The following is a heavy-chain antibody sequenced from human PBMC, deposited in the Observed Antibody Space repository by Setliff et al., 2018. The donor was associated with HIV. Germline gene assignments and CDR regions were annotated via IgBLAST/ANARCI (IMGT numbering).Heavy chain of an antibody. V-gene: IGHV3-7*01. D-gene: IGHD2-15*01. CDR1: GFTFSSYW. CDR2: IKQDGSEK. Sequence: PGGSLRLSCAASGFTFSSYWMSWVRQAPGKGLEWVANIKQDGSEKYYVDSVKGRSTISRDNAKNSLYLQMNSLRAEDTAVYYCANPRIFSSMDVWGQGTTVTVSS. CDR3: ANPRIFSSMDV. J-gene: IGHJ6*02.